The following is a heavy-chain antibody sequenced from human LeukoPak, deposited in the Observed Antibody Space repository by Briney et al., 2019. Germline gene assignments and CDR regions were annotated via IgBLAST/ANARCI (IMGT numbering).Heavy chain of an antibody. CDR1: GFTFSSYG. CDR3: ARDYGSGSHIGGF. CDR2: IWYDGSNK. D-gene: IGHD3-10*01. J-gene: IGHJ4*02. Sequence: PGRSLRLSCAASGFTFSSYGMHWVRQAPGKGLEWVAVIWYDGSNKYYADSVKGRFTISRDNSKNTLYLQMNSLRAEDTAVYYCARDYGSGSHIGGFWGQGTLVTVSS. V-gene: IGHV3-33*01.